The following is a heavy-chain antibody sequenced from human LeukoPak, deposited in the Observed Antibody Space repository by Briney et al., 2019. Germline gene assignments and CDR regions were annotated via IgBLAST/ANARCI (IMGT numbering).Heavy chain of an antibody. CDR2: IKGDGSEE. D-gene: IGHD3-10*01. Sequence: QPGGSLRLSCAGSGFSFSNYWMSWVRQAPGEELEWVANIKGDGSEEYYVESVKGRFRISRDNAKNALYLQMNSLRIEDTAIYYCEAYGSVWGQGTLVAVSS. V-gene: IGHV3-7*03. CDR3: EAYGSV. J-gene: IGHJ4*02. CDR1: GFSFSNYW.